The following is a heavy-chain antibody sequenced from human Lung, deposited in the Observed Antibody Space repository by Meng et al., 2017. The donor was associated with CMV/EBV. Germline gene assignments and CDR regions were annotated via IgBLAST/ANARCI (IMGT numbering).Heavy chain of an antibody. CDR2: ISISRAYM. J-gene: IGHJ3*02. CDR1: GFTFSGYS. Sequence: GGSXRLSCAASGFTFSGYSMHWVRQAPGKGLEWVSSISISRAYMLYADSVKGRFTISRDNAKNSLYLQINSLRAEDTAVYYCARGYTGGELAAACDIWGPGTXVTVSS. D-gene: IGHD3-16*01. CDR3: ARGYTGGELAAACDI. V-gene: IGHV3-21*01.